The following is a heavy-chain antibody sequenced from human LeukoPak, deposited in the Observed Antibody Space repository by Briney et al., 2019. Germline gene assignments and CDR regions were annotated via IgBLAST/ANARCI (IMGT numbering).Heavy chain of an antibody. D-gene: IGHD2-2*01. CDR3: AKDRHAPGKYCSSTSCFPFDS. V-gene: IGHV3-23*01. CDR1: GFTFSSYA. Sequence: GGSLRLSCVVSGFTFSSYAMSWVRQAPGKGLEWVSGISGSGGSTYYADSVKGRFAISRDNTKNTLYLQMNSLRAEDTAVYYCAKDRHAPGKYCSSTSCFPFDSWGQGTLVTVSS. CDR2: ISGSGGST. J-gene: IGHJ5*01.